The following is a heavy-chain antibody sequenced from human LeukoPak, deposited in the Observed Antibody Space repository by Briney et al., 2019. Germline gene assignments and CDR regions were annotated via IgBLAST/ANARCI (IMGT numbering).Heavy chain of an antibody. CDR2: INPNSGGT. J-gene: IGHJ4*02. Sequence: PGESLKISCKGSGYTFTGYYMHWVRQAPGQGLEWMGWINPNSGGTNYAQKFQGRVTMTRDTSISTAYMELSRLRSDDTAVYYCARDHDLYYFDYWGQGTLVTVSS. V-gene: IGHV1-2*02. CDR3: ARDHDLYYFDY. D-gene: IGHD2-21*02. CDR1: GYTFTGYY.